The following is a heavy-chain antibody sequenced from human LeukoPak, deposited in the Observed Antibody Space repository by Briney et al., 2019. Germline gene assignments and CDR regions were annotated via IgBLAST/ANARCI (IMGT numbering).Heavy chain of an antibody. V-gene: IGHV3-9*01. CDR1: GFTFDDYA. Sequence: GGSLRLSCAASGFTFDDYAMHWVRQAPGMGLEWVSGISWNSGSIGYADSVKGRFTISRDNAKNSLYLQMNSLRAEDTAVYYCAKCPSACGSCYSCYFDYWGQGTLVTVSS. J-gene: IGHJ4*02. CDR2: ISWNSGSI. D-gene: IGHD2-15*01. CDR3: AKCPSACGSCYSCYFDY.